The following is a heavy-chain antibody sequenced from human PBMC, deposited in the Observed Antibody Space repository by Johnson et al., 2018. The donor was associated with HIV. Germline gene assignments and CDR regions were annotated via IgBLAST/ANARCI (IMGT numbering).Heavy chain of an antibody. J-gene: IGHJ3*02. D-gene: IGHD1-26*01. CDR2: INSDGSST. Sequence: VQLVESGGGLVQPGGSLRLSCAASGFTFSSYWMHWVRQAPGKGLVWVSRINSDGSSTSYADSVKGRFTISRDNAKNTLYLQMNSLAPEDTAVYYCAKEGGIRRGGWELSAYSFDIWGQGTMVTVSS. CDR3: AKEGGIRRGGWELSAYSFDI. V-gene: IGHV3-74*01. CDR1: GFTFSSYW.